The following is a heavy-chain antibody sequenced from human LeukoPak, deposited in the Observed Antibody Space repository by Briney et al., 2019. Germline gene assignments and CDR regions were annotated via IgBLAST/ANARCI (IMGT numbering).Heavy chain of an antibody. CDR1: GASITKYSYY. V-gene: IGHV4-39*07. J-gene: IGHJ4*02. Sequence: TPSETLSLTCSVSGASITKYSYYWAWIRQPPGKGLERIASIYQSGSTYYNPSLNSRVTISMDTSRNQFSLRLTSVTAADTAVYYCAREKAASRYSGYDYRGNWGQGTLVTVSS. CDR3: AREKAASRYSGYDYRGN. D-gene: IGHD5-12*01. CDR2: IYQSGST.